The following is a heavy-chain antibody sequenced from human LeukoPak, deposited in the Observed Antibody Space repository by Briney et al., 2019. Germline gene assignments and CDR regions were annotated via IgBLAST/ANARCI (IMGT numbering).Heavy chain of an antibody. J-gene: IGHJ3*02. Sequence: PSETLSLTCTVSGGSISSYYWSWIRQPPGKGREWSGYIYYSGSTNYNPSLKSRVTISVDTSKNKFSLKLSSVTAADTAVYYCARHTDYYDGSGYYRYDAFDIWGQGTMVTVSS. V-gene: IGHV4-59*08. CDR1: GGSISSYY. D-gene: IGHD3-22*01. CDR3: ARHTDYYDGSGYYRYDAFDI. CDR2: IYYSGST.